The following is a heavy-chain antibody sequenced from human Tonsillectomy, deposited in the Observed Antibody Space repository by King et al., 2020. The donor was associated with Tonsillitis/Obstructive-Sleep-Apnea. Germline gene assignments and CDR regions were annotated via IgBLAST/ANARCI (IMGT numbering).Heavy chain of an antibody. D-gene: IGHD6-6*01. V-gene: IGHV3-21*01. CDR1: GFNFNVYN. J-gene: IGHJ3*01. CDR2: ISSASTYI. CDR3: ARSSVRAFDV. Sequence: VQLVESGGGLVKPGGSLRLSCAASGFNFNVYNMNWVRQAPGRGLEWVSSISSASTYIYYAVSLKGRFTISRDNAKNSLHLQMDSLSAEDTAVYYCARSSVRAFDVWGQGTMVTVS.